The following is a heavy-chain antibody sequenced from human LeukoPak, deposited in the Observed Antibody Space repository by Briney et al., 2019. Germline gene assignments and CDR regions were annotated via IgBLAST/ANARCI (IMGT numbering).Heavy chain of an antibody. V-gene: IGHV4-39*07. CDR3: ARDGHGGFD. J-gene: IGHJ4*02. Sequence: PSETLSLTCTVSGGYIRSSSYYWGWIRQPPGKGLEWIGSIYYSGSTYYNPSLKSRVTISVDTSKNQFSLKLSSVTAADTAVYYCARDGHGGFDWGQGTLVTVSS. CDR2: IYYSGST. CDR1: GGYIRSSSYY.